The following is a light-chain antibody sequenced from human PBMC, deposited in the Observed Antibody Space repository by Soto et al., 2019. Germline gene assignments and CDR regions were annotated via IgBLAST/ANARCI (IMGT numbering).Light chain of an antibody. CDR2: DAS. V-gene: IGKV1-5*01. CDR1: QSISSW. CDR3: LQHNSYPRT. J-gene: IGKJ1*01. Sequence: DIKMNQSPSTLSASVGDRVTITFRASQSISSWLAWYQQKPGKAPKLLIYDASSLQSGVPSRFSGIGSGTEFTLTISSLQPDDFATYYCLQHNSYPRTFGQVTKVDIK.